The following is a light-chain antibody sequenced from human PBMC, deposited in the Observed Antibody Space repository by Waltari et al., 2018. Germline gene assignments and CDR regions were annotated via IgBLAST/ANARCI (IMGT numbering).Light chain of an antibody. CDR3: QQYNSWPLT. Sequence: EIVMTQSPATLSVSPGERASLSCRASQSVTSNLAWYQQKPGKAPRLLIYDASTRATRIPARFSGSWSGTEFTLTISRLQSEDFAVYYCQQYNSWPLTFGGGTKVEIK. V-gene: IGKV3-15*01. J-gene: IGKJ4*01. CDR2: DAS. CDR1: QSVTSN.